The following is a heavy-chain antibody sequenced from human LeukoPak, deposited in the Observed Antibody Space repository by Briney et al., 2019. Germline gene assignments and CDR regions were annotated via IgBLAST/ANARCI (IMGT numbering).Heavy chain of an antibody. Sequence: GGSLRLSCAASGFTFSSYAMSWVRQAPGKGLEWVSAISGSGGSTYYADSVKGRFTISRDNSKNTLYLQMNSLRAEDTAVYYCAKYGYSYGGNYYGMDVWGQGTTVTASS. V-gene: IGHV3-23*01. J-gene: IGHJ6*02. CDR3: AKYGYSYGGNYYGMDV. CDR1: GFTFSSYA. CDR2: ISGSGGST. D-gene: IGHD5-18*01.